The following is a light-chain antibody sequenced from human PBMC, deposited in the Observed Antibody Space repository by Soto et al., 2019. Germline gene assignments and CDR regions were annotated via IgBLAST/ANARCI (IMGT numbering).Light chain of an antibody. V-gene: IGKV3-15*01. CDR2: GAS. CDR3: QQYNNWPPWT. CDR1: QSVSSD. J-gene: IGKJ1*01. Sequence: EIVMTQSPATLSVSPGERATLSCRASQSVSSDLAWYQQKPGQAPRLLIYGASTRATGIPDRFSGSGSGTEFTLTISSLQSEDFAVYYCQQYNNWPPWTFGQGTNVESK.